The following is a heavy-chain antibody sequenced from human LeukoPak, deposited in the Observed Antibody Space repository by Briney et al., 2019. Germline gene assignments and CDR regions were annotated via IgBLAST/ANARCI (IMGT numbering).Heavy chain of an antibody. CDR2: INHSGST. D-gene: IGHD6-19*01. Sequence: SQTLSLTCAVYGGSFSGYYWSWIRQPPGKGLEWIGEINHSGSTNYNPSLKSRVTISVDTSKNQFSLKLSSVTAADTAVYYRARILPRSVKQWQPFEYWGQGTLVTVSS. CDR3: ARILPRSVKQWQPFEY. V-gene: IGHV4-34*01. J-gene: IGHJ4*02. CDR1: GGSFSGYY.